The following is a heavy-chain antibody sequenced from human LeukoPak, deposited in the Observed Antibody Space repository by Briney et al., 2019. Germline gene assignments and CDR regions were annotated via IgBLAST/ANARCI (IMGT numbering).Heavy chain of an antibody. CDR2: IRYDGSNK. V-gene: IGHV3-30*02. CDR3: AKDLGAIWSYAFDI. Sequence: PGGSLRLSCAVSGFTFSSYGMHWVRQAPGKGLEWVAFIRYDGSNKYYADSVKGRFTISRDNSKNTLYLQMNSLRAEDTAVYYCAKDLGAIWSYAFDIWGQGTMVTVSS. CDR1: GFTFSSYG. D-gene: IGHD2-8*02. J-gene: IGHJ3*02.